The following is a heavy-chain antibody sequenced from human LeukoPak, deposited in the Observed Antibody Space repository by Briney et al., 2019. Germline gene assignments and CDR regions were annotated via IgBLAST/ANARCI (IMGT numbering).Heavy chain of an antibody. CDR2: ISSSGSTI. CDR3: ARDCGGGSCYGPYDAFDI. D-gene: IGHD2-15*01. J-gene: IGHJ3*02. V-gene: IGHV3-48*03. CDR1: GFTFSSYE. Sequence: GRSLRLSCAASGFTFSSYEMNCVRQAPGKGLEWVLYISSSGSTIYYADSVKGRFPISRDNAKNSLYPQMNSLRAEDAAVDYCARDCGGGSCYGPYDAFDIWGQGTMVTVSS.